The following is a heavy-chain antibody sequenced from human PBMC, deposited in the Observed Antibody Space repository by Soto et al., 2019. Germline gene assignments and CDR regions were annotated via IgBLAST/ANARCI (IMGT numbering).Heavy chain of an antibody. V-gene: IGHV1-18*04. Sequence: AQLVQSGPEVKKPGASMKISCRAPGYNLTHHGISWVRQATGQGLEWMGWINPYDGETDYVERVQGRVTMSTDAPLTKAYLDLRSLRSYDSAVYYCERGYYYYFWGSYRPYDSFDIWGQGTTVIVSS. CDR3: ERGYYYYFWGSYRPYDSFDI. J-gene: IGHJ3*02. CDR2: INPYDGET. D-gene: IGHD3-16*02. CDR1: GYNLTHHG.